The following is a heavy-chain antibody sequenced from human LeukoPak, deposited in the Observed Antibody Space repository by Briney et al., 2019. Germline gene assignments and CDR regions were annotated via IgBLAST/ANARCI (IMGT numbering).Heavy chain of an antibody. CDR2: ISGSGGST. Sequence: TGGSLRLSCAASGFTFSSYAMSWVRQAPGEGLEWVSAISGSGGSTYYADSVKGRFTISRDNSKNTLYLQMNSLRAEDTAVYYCASSTTVTTSGIDYWGQGTLVTVSS. V-gene: IGHV3-23*01. CDR3: ASSTTVTTSGIDY. J-gene: IGHJ4*02. D-gene: IGHD4-17*01. CDR1: GFTFSSYA.